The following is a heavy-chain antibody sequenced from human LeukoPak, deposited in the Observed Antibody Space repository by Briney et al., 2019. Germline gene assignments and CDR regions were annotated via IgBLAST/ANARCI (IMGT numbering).Heavy chain of an antibody. D-gene: IGHD1-1*01. Sequence: ASVKVSCKASGYTFTSYYMHWVRQAPGQGLEWMGIINPSGGSTSYAQKFQGRVTMTRDMSTSTVYMELSSLRSEDTAVYYCARDRPNPERESNCFDPWCQGSLVTVYS. V-gene: IGHV1-46*01. CDR1: GYTFTSYY. CDR2: INPSGGST. CDR3: ARDRPNPERESNCFDP. J-gene: IGHJ5*02.